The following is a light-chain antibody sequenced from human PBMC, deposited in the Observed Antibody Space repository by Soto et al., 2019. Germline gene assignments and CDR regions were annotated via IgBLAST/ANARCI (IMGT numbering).Light chain of an antibody. CDR2: GVF. J-gene: IGKJ2*01. Sequence: ETVLTQSPGTVSLSPGERATLSCTTSQSVRSNYLAWYQQKPGQAPRLLIYGVFSRATGIPDRFSGSGSGTDCTLTISGLEPEDYADYYCQHYGGSPRTFGQGTKLEIK. CDR1: QSVRSNY. V-gene: IGKV3-20*01. CDR3: QHYGGSPRT.